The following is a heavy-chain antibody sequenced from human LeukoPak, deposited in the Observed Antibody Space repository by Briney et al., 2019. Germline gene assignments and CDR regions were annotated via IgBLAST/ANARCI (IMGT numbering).Heavy chain of an antibody. CDR1: GFTFSGYS. V-gene: IGHV3-21*04. J-gene: IGHJ3*02. Sequence: PGGSLRLSCAASGFTFSGYSMNWVRQAPGKGLEWVSSISSSSSYIYYADSVKGRFTISRDNAKNSLYLQMNSLRAEDTAVYYCAKGHCSSTSCYTRGAFDIWGQGTMVTVSS. CDR2: ISSSSSYI. D-gene: IGHD2-2*02. CDR3: AKGHCSSTSCYTRGAFDI.